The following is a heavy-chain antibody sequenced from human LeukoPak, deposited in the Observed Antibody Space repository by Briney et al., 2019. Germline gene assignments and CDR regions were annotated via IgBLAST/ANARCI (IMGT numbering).Heavy chain of an antibody. D-gene: IGHD4-17*01. CDR1: GGSISSGWW. Sequence: SGTLSLTCAVSGGSISSGWWWSWVRQPPGKGLEWIGEIHHSGSTNYNPSLKSRVTISVDKSKNQFSLMLTSVTAADTAVYYCARNGYYSADYWGQGTLVTVSS. J-gene: IGHJ4*02. CDR3: ARNGYYSADY. V-gene: IGHV4-4*02. CDR2: IHHSGST.